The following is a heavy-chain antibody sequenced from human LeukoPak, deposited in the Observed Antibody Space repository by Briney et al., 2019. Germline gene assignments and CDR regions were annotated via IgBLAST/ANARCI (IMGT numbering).Heavy chain of an antibody. CDR1: GYIFTSAL. V-gene: IGHV1-46*01. CDR3: AKDLVTGSTWHREY. D-gene: IGHD3-9*01. Sequence: GASVKASVKTSGYIFTSALINAGRQASGQGFEWMGKIHPCGGDTKYTQKFQGRVTMTRDSSTTTVYMEVRRLTSEDTAIYYFAKDLVTGSTWHREYWG. CDR2: IHPCGGDT. J-gene: IGHJ4*01.